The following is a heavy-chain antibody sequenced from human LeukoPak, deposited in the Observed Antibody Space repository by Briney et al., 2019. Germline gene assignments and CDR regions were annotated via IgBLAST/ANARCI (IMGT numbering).Heavy chain of an antibody. D-gene: IGHD6-13*01. CDR1: GGSISSSSYY. CDR3: ARTAAGQYYFDY. J-gene: IGHJ4*02. CDR2: IYYSGST. V-gene: IGHV4-39*01. Sequence: SETLSLTCTVSGGSISSSSYYWGWIRQPPGKGLEWIGSIYYSGSTYYNPSLKSRVTIPVDTSKNQFSLKLSSVTAADTAVYYCARTAAGQYYFDYWGQGTLVTVSS.